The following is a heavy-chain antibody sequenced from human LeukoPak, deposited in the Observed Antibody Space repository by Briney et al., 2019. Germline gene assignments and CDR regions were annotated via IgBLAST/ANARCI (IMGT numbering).Heavy chain of an antibody. J-gene: IGHJ3*02. CDR2: IDYRGST. CDR1: GVSISTSSYY. D-gene: IGHD6-6*01. Sequence: SETLSLTCTVSGVSISTSSYYWGWIRQPPEKGLEYIGSIDYRGSTYYNPSLKGRVIISVDTSKNQFSLKLSSVTAADTAVYYCARGLPYSSSSTVLDAFDIWGQGTMVTVSS. CDR3: ARGLPYSSSSTVLDAFDI. V-gene: IGHV4-39*01.